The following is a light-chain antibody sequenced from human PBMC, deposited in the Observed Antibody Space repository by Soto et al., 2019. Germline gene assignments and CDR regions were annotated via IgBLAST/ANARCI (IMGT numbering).Light chain of an antibody. V-gene: IGLV2-14*03. Sequence: QSALTQPASVSGSPGQSITISCTGTSSDVGGYNYVSWYQQHPGKAPKLMIYDVNNRPSGVSNRFSGSKSGNTASLTISGLQAEDEADYYCSSYTSTSTLAAFGGGTQLTVL. CDR1: SSDVGGYNY. J-gene: IGLJ2*01. CDR2: DVN. CDR3: SSYTSTSTLAA.